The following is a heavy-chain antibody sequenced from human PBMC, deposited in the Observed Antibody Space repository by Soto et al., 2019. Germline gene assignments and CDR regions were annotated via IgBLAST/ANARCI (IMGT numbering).Heavy chain of an antibody. CDR1: GGSINSYW. CDR3: ARDIGSYAYGEGY. V-gene: IGHV4-4*07. J-gene: IGHJ4*02. CDR2: VYSSGTT. Sequence: QVQLQESGPGLVKPSATLSLTCSVSGGSINSYWWSWIRQPAGKGLEWIGRVYSSGTTEHNPSLTSRATMAVETSKNRCSLELSSVTAADTAVYYCARDIGSYAYGEGYWGQGSQVTVS. D-gene: IGHD3-10*01.